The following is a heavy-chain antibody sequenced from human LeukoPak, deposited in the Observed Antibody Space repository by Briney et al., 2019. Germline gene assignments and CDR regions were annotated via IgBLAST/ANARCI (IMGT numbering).Heavy chain of an antibody. D-gene: IGHD3-10*01. CDR2: ISAYNGNT. CDR3: ARAPRGYYYYMDV. J-gene: IGHJ6*03. V-gene: IGHV1-18*01. CDR1: GYTFTNYG. Sequence: GASVKVSCKASGYTFTNYGISWVRQAPGQGLEWMGWISAYNGNTNYAQKLQGRVTMTTDTSTGTAYMELRSLRSDDTAVYYCARAPRGYYYYMDVWGKGTTVTVSS.